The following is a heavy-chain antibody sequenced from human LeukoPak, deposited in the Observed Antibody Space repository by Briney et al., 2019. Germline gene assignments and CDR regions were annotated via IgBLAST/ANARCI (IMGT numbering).Heavy chain of an antibody. CDR3: ARHPNYYGSGSYYSWFDP. J-gene: IGHJ5*02. CDR1: GGSISGYY. V-gene: IGHV4-34*01. D-gene: IGHD3-10*01. Sequence: SETLSLTCTVSGGSISGYYWSWIRQPPGKGLEWIGEINHSGSTNYNPSLKSRVTISVDTSKNQFSLKLSSVTAADTAVYYCARHPNYYGSGSYYSWFDPWGQGTLVTVSS. CDR2: INHSGST.